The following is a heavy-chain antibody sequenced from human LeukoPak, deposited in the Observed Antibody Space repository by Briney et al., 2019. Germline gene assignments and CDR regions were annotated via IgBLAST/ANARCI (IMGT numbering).Heavy chain of an antibody. D-gene: IGHD3-9*01. Sequence: GASVKVSCKASVYTFTGYYMHWVRQAPGQGLEWMGWINPNSGGTNYAQKFQGRVTMTRDTSISTAYMELSRLRSDDTAVYYCARGGVLRYFDWLLYISTAFDYWGQGTLVTVSS. J-gene: IGHJ4*02. CDR2: INPNSGGT. V-gene: IGHV1-2*02. CDR1: VYTFTGYY. CDR3: ARGGVLRYFDWLLYISTAFDY.